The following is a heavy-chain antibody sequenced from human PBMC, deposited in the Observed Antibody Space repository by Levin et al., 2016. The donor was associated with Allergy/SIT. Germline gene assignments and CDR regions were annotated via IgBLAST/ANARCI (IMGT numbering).Heavy chain of an antibody. CDR1: GASLSSTYYY. D-gene: IGHD1-1*01. CDR3: ARVHLERQRPHHYDF. CDR2: VSHSGSA. J-gene: IGHJ4*02. V-gene: IGHV4-39*02. Sequence: GSLRLSCTVSGASLSSTYYYWGWIRQPPGKGLEWVASVSHSGSANYNPSLKSRVTISIDTSKNLFSLTLSSVTAADTAVYYCARVHLERQRPHHYDFWGQGTLVTVSS.